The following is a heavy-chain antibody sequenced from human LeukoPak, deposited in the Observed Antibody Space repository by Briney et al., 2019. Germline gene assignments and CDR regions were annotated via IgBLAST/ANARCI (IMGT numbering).Heavy chain of an antibody. CDR2: ISYDGSNK. CDR1: GFTFSSYA. CDR3: ARDGYYYGSGSYFYYYYYGMDV. J-gene: IGHJ6*02. Sequence: GGSPRLSCAASGFTFSSYAMHWVRQAPGKGLEWVAVISYDGSNKYYADSVKGRFTISRDNSKNTLYLQMNSLRAEDTAVYYCARDGYYYGSGSYFYYYYYGMDVWGQGTTVTVSS. D-gene: IGHD3-10*01. V-gene: IGHV3-30-3*01.